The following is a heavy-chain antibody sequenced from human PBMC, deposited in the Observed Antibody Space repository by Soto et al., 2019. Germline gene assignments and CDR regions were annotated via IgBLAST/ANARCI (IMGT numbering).Heavy chain of an antibody. J-gene: IGHJ6*02. CDR2: IKQDGGQT. V-gene: IGHV3-7*01. D-gene: IGHD5-12*01. Sequence: PGGSLRLSCAASGFTFDSYWMTWVRQAPGKGLEWVAHIKQDGGQTYYVDSVKGRFTISRDNAKTSLYLQMNILRAEDTSVYFCARGGNGYENWPPYYYYGMDVWGQGTTVTVSS. CDR3: ARGGNGYENWPPYYYYGMDV. CDR1: GFTFDSYW.